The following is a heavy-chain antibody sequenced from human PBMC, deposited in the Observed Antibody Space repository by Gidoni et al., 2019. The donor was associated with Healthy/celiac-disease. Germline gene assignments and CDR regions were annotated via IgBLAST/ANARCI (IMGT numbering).Heavy chain of an antibody. D-gene: IGHD3-3*01. V-gene: IGHV1-18*01. CDR1: GYTFTSYG. CDR3: ARAAIFGEENWFDP. Sequence: QVQLVQSGAEVQKPGASVKVSCKASGYTFTSYGISWVRQAPGQGLDWMGWISAYNGTTNYAQKLQGRVTMTTDTSTSTAYMELRSLRSDDTAVSYCARAAIFGEENWFDPWGQGTLVTVSS. CDR2: ISAYNGTT. J-gene: IGHJ5*02.